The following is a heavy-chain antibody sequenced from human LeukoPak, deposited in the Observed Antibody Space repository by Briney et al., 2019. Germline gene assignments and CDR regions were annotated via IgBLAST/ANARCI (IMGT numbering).Heavy chain of an antibody. CDR3: ARGVGYYYDSSGFYYLDY. D-gene: IGHD3-22*01. V-gene: IGHV3-48*02. J-gene: IGHJ4*02. CDR1: GFSFSSYS. CDR2: ISYSTTTI. Sequence: GGSLRLSCAASGFSFSSYSMNWVRQAPGKGLEWVSFISYSTTTIYYADSVKGRFTISRDSAKNSLYLHMNNLRDEDTAVYYCARGVGYYYDSSGFYYLDYWGQGALVTVSS.